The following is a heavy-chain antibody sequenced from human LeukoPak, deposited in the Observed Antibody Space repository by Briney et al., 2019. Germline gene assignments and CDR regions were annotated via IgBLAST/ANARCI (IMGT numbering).Heavy chain of an antibody. CDR3: ARDRHDDYGDY. CDR2: ISGSDGST. D-gene: IGHD3-3*01. J-gene: IGHJ4*02. CDR1: GFTFSSYG. Sequence: GGSLRLSCAASGFTFSSYGMSWVRQAPGKGLEWVSAISGSDGSTYCADSVKGRFTISRDNSKNTLYLQMNSLRAEDTAFYYCARDRHDDYGDYWGQGTLVTVSS. V-gene: IGHV3-23*01.